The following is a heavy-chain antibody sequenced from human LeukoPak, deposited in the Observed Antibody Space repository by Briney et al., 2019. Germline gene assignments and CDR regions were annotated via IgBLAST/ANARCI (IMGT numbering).Heavy chain of an antibody. CDR3: ARGREKQQLYFDY. CDR1: GYTSTSYG. CDR2: IIPIFGTA. D-gene: IGHD6-13*01. V-gene: IGHV1-69*13. J-gene: IGHJ4*02. Sequence: ASVKVSCKASGYTSTSYGISWVRQAPGQGLEWMGGIIPIFGTANYAQKFQGRVTITADESTSTAYMELSSLRSEDTAVYYCARGREKQQLYFDYWGQGTLVTVSS.